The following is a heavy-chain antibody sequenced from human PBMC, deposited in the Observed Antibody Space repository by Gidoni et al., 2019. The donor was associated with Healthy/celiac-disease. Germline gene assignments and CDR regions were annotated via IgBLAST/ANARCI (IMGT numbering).Heavy chain of an antibody. D-gene: IGHD5-12*01. J-gene: IGHJ4*02. V-gene: IGHV4-34*01. CDR2: INHSGST. Sequence: QVQLPQWGAGRLKPSETRSLTSAVDGGSFSGYYWSWIRQPPGKGLEWIGEINHSGSTNYNPSLTSRVTISVDTSKNQFSLKLSSVTAADTAVYYCARGDGGYQRYFDYWGQGTLVTVSS. CDR3: ARGDGGYQRYFDY. CDR1: GGSFSGYY.